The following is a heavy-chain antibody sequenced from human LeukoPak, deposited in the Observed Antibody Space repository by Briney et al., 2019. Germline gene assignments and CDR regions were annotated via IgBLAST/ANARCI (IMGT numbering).Heavy chain of an antibody. V-gene: IGHV3-9*03. CDR1: GFTFDEYA. D-gene: IGHD1-26*01. J-gene: IGHJ6*03. CDR3: AKGVGTSYHYHMDV. Sequence: GGSLRLSCAASGFTFDEYAMHWVRQPSGKGLEWVSGISWNSYDIGYADSVKGRFTISRDNAKNSLYLQMNSLRAEDMALYYCAKGVGTSYHYHMDVWGKGTTVIVSS. CDR2: ISWNSYDI.